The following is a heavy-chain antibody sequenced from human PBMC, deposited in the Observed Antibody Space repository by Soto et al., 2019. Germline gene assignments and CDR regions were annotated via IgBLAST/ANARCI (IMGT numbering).Heavy chain of an antibody. J-gene: IGHJ5*02. CDR1: GFTFSSYW. D-gene: IGHD3-10*01. V-gene: IGHV3-74*01. CDR2: INSDGSSI. Sequence: EVQLVESGGGLVQPGGSLRLSCTASGFTFSSYWMHWVRQAPGKGPVWVSRINSDGSSIRYADSVKGRFTISRDNTKNTLDLQMDSLRVDDTALYYCGRDYIGRGRDSNWFDPWGQGTLVTVSS. CDR3: GRDYIGRGRDSNWFDP.